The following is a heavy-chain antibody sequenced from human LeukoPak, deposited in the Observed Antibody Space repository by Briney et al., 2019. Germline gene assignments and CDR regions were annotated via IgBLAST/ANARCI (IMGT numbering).Heavy chain of an antibody. CDR1: GASIRNYY. D-gene: IGHD6-13*01. J-gene: IGHJ5*02. CDR3: ARRYSSSWYVGFFDP. Sequence: KPSETLSLTCTVSGASIRNYYWSWIRQSPGKGLEWIGYIYYSGSTNYNPSLESRLAMSVDTSKNQFSLRLSSVTAADTAIYYCARRYSSSWYVGFFDPWGQGTLVTVSS. V-gene: IGHV4-59*08. CDR2: IYYSGST.